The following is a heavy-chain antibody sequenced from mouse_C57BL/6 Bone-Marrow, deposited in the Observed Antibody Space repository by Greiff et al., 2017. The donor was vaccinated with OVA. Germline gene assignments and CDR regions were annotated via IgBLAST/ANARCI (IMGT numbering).Heavy chain of an antibody. Sequence: EVQLQQSGTVLARPGASVKMSCKTSGYTFTSYWMHWVKQRPGQGLEWIGAIYPGNSDPSYNQKFKGKAKLTAVTSASTAYMELSSLTNEDSAVYYCTRRGNYLYWYFDVWGTGTTVTVSS. V-gene: IGHV1-5*01. CDR3: TRRGNYLYWYFDV. CDR2: IYPGNSDP. J-gene: IGHJ1*03. CDR1: GYTFTSYW. D-gene: IGHD2-1*01.